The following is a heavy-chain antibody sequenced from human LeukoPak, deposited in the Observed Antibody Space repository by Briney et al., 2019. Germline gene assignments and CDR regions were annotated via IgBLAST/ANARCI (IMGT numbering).Heavy chain of an antibody. V-gene: IGHV3-49*04. CDR3: SRGPFCGGSCYTIAVDY. Sequence: PGGSLRLSCTASGFTFSDYAMTCVRQAPGKGLEWVGFIRIKPYGGTPDYAASVKGRFTISRDDSKSIAYLQMNSLKTDDTAVYYCSRGPFCGGSCYTIAVDYWGQGTLVTVSS. D-gene: IGHD2-15*01. CDR1: GFTFSDYA. CDR2: IRIKPYGGTP. J-gene: IGHJ4*02.